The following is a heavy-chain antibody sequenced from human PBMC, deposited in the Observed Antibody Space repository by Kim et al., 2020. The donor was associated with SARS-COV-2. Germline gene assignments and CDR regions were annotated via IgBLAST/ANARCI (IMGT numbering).Heavy chain of an antibody. V-gene: IGHV1-69*13. Sequence: SVKVSCKASGGTFSSYAISWVRQAPGQGLEWMGGIIPIFGTANYAQKFQGRVTITADESTSTAYMELSSLRSEDTAVYYCARDRGVRGLIAHYYGMDVWGQGTTVTVSS. CDR2: IIPIFGTA. CDR3: ARDRGVRGLIAHYYGMDV. D-gene: IGHD3-22*01. CDR1: GGTFSSYA. J-gene: IGHJ6*02.